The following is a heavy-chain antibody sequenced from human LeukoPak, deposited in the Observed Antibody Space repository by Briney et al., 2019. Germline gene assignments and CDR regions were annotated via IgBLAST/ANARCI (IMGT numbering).Heavy chain of an antibody. D-gene: IGHD1-20*01. CDR3: AREKSRITGTTGNWFDP. CDR1: GGTFSSYA. J-gene: IGHJ5*02. V-gene: IGHV1-8*02. Sequence: SSVKVSCKASGGTFSSYAISWVRQATGQGLEWMGWMNPNSGNTGYAQKFQGRVTMTRNTSISTAYMELSSLRSEDTAVYYCAREKSRITGTTGNWFDPWGQGTLVTVSS. CDR2: MNPNSGNT.